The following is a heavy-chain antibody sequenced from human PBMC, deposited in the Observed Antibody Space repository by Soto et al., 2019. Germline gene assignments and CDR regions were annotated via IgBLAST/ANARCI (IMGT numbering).Heavy chain of an antibody. CDR3: GRLIGVGSEYYYYMDV. J-gene: IGHJ6*03. CDR2: ISSSSSYT. V-gene: IGHV3-11*06. D-gene: IGHD2-21*01. CDR1: GFTFSDYY. Sequence: QVQLVESGGGLVKPGGSLRLSCAASGFTFSDYYMSWIRQAPGKGLEWVSYISSSSSYTNYADSVKGRFTISRDNAKNSLYLQMNSLRAEDTAVYYCGRLIGVGSEYYYYMDVWGKGTTVTVSS.